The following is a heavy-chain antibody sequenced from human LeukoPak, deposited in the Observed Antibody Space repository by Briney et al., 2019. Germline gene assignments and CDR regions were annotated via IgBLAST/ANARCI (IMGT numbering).Heavy chain of an antibody. CDR1: GFTFSSYG. D-gene: IGHD6-13*01. CDR3: AKAPPSSSWIGDYFDY. Sequence: GGSLRLSCAASGFTFSSYGMSWVRQAPGKGLEWVSAISGSGGSTYYADSVKGRFTISRDNSKNTLYLQMNSLRAEDTAVYYCAKAPPSSSWIGDYFDYWGQGTLVTVSS. CDR2: ISGSGGST. V-gene: IGHV3-23*01. J-gene: IGHJ4*02.